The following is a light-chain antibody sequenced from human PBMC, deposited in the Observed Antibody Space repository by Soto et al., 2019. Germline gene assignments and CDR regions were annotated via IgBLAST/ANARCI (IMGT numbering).Light chain of an antibody. CDR2: KAS. CDR3: QQYNNWPWT. J-gene: IGKJ1*01. V-gene: IGKV1-5*03. Sequence: QSPSTLSGAVGDRVTITCRARQTISSWLAWYQQKPGKAPKLLIYKASTLKSGVPSRFSRSGSGTEFTLTISSLQSEEFAFYYCQQYNNWPWTFGQGTKVDIK. CDR1: QTISSW.